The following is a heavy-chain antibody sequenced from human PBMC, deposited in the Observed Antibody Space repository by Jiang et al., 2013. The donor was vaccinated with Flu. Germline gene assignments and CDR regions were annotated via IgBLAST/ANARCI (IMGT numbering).Heavy chain of an antibody. Sequence: GLVKPSQTLSLTCTVSGGSISSGSYYWSWIRQPAGKGLEWIGRIYTSGSTNYNPSLKSRVTISVGTSKNQFSLKLSSVTAADTAVYYCARELYYDFWSFDYWGQGTLVTVSS. V-gene: IGHV4-61*02. D-gene: IGHD3-3*01. CDR1: GGSISSGSYY. CDR3: ARELYYDFWSFDY. J-gene: IGHJ4*02. CDR2: IYTSGST.